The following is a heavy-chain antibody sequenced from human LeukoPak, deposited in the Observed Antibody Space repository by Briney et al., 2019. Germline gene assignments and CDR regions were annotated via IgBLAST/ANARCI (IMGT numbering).Heavy chain of an antibody. Sequence: GGSLRLSCAASGFTCDDYAMHWVRQAPGKGLEWVSSITGGGGRTYDADSVNGRFTISRDNSKNILYLQMNILRAEDTALYYCAKGFYGSRYWYFDRWGRGTLVTVSS. CDR1: GFTCDDYA. J-gene: IGHJ2*01. CDR2: ITGGGGRT. V-gene: IGHV3-23*01. CDR3: AKGFYGSRYWYFDR. D-gene: IGHD3-10*01.